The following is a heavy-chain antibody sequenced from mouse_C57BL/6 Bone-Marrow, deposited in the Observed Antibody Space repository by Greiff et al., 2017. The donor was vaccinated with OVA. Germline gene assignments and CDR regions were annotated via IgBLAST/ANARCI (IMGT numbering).Heavy chain of an antibody. Sequence: VKLQESGAELVKPGASVKISCKASGYAFSSYWMNWVKQRPGKGLEWIGQIYPGDGDTNYNGKFKGKVTLTADKSSSTAYMQLSSLTSEDSAVYFCAPLYYGSSFYYFDYWGQGTTLTVSS. D-gene: IGHD1-1*01. J-gene: IGHJ2*01. V-gene: IGHV1-80*01. CDR2: IYPGDGDT. CDR3: APLYYGSSFYYFDY. CDR1: GYAFSSYW.